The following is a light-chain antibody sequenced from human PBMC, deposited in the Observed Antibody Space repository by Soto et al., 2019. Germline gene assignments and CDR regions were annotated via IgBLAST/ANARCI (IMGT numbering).Light chain of an antibody. CDR2: GAS. Sequence: EIVLTQSPCTLSLSPGERATLSCRASQPVSSNYLAWYQQKPGHAPSVLIYGASTRATGIPATFSGSGSGTEFTLTISGLQPDDFATYYCQQFIDGWTFGQGTKVDIK. CDR1: QPVSSNY. V-gene: IGKV3-20*01. J-gene: IGKJ1*01. CDR3: QQFIDGWT.